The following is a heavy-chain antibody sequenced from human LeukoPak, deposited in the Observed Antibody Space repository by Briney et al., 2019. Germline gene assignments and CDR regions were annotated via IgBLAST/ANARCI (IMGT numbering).Heavy chain of an antibody. Sequence: GGTLRLSCTASGFAFDEHGMSWVRQVPGKGLEWVSGINWSGGSTAYADPLRGRFTISRENAKNSLYLQMDSLRAEYTALYYCARAPITSPFYFDYWGQGTLVTVSS. D-gene: IGHD2-2*01. V-gene: IGHV3-20*04. CDR3: ARAPITSPFYFDY. J-gene: IGHJ4*02. CDR2: INWSGGST. CDR1: GFAFDEHG.